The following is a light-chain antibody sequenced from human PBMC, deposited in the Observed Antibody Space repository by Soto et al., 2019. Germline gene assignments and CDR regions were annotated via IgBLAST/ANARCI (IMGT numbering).Light chain of an antibody. CDR3: HQYRTWRRT. CDR2: GAS. J-gene: IGKJ3*01. CDR1: QSISNN. Sequence: EIVLEQSPATLSVSPGERATLSCRASQSISNNLAWYQQKPGQAPRLIVYGASTRATGIPVRFSGSGSGTEFTLTISSLQSEDFAVYYCHQYRTWRRTFGPGTKVDIK. V-gene: IGKV3-15*01.